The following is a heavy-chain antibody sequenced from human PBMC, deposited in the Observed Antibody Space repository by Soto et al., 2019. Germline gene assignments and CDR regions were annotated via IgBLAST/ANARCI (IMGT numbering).Heavy chain of an antibody. Sequence: ASVKVSCKASRYTFTSFHIHWVRQVPGQGLEWMGEINPSTGGTGYEQNFQGRITMTRDMSTSTVYMVLSSLRSADTAVYYCARIAGPGLNYFDFWGQGTPVTVSS. CDR3: ARIAGPGLNYFDF. V-gene: IGHV1-46*01. CDR1: RYTFTSFH. D-gene: IGHD6-13*01. CDR2: INPSTGGT. J-gene: IGHJ4*02.